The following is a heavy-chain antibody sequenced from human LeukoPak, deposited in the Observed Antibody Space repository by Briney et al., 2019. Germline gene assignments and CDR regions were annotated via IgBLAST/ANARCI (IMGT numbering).Heavy chain of an antibody. D-gene: IGHD3-16*01. CDR2: IYTSGST. CDR1: GGSIISYY. V-gene: IGHV4-4*07. J-gene: IGHJ6*02. Sequence: SETLSVTCTVSGGSIISYYWSWIRQPDGKGLEWIGRIYTSGSTNYNPSLKSRVTMSVDTSKNQFSLKLSSVTAADTAAYYCARDSMITFGYYGMDVWGQGTTVTVSS. CDR3: ARDSMITFGYYGMDV.